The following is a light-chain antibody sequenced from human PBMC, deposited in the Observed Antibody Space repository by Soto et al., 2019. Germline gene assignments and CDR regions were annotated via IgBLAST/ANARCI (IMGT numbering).Light chain of an antibody. CDR1: QSVSNN. J-gene: IGKJ1*01. V-gene: IGKV3-15*01. Sequence: EIVMTQSPATLSVSPGERATLSCRASQSVSNNLAWYQQKPGQAPRLLIYGASTRATGIPARFSGSGSGTEFTLTVSSLQSEDFAVXXXQQXNTWPRTFGQGTKVEIK. CDR2: GAS. CDR3: QQXNTWPRT.